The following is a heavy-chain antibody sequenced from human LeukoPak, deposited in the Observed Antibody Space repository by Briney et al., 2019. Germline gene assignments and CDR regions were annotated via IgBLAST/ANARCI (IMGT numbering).Heavy chain of an antibody. CDR2: IYYSGST. V-gene: IGHV4-59*01. Sequence: SETLSLTCTVSGGSISSYYWSWLRQPPGKGLEWIGYIYYSGSTNYNPSLKSRVTISVDTSKNQFSLKLSSVTAADTAVYYCAGAQINWFDPWGQGTLVTVSS. D-gene: IGHD3-10*01. CDR1: GGSISSYY. J-gene: IGHJ5*02. CDR3: AGAQINWFDP.